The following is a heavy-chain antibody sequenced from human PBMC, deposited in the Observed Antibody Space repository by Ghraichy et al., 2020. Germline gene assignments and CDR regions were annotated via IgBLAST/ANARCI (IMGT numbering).Heavy chain of an antibody. J-gene: IGHJ4*02. CDR3: ARDTSGEIDY. D-gene: IGHD3-16*01. CDR2: IYYSGST. Sequence: SETLSLTCTVSGGSVSSGSYYWSWIRQPPGKGLEWIGYIYYSGSTNYNPSLKSRVTISVDTSKNQFSLKLSSVTAADTAVYYCARDTSGEIDYWGQGNLVPVSS. CDR1: GGSVSSGSYY. V-gene: IGHV4-61*01.